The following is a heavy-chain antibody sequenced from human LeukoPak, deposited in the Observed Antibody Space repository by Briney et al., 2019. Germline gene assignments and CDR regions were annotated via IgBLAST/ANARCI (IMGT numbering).Heavy chain of an antibody. D-gene: IGHD6-19*01. CDR1: GGSISSHY. V-gene: IGHV4-59*11. J-gene: IGHJ4*02. Sequence: SETLSLTCTVSGGSISSHYWSWIRQPPGKGLEWIGCIYYSGSTNYNPSLKSRVTISVDTSKNQFSLKLSSVTAADTAVYYCAREEYSSGGSGAFDYWGQGTLVTVSS. CDR2: IYYSGST. CDR3: AREEYSSGGSGAFDY.